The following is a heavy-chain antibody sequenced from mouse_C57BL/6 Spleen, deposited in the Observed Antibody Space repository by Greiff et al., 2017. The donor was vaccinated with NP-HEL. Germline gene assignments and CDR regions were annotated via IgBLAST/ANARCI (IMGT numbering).Heavy chain of an antibody. CDR3: ARHDGYYVYFDY. Sequence: VQLQQSGPELVKPGASVKISCKASGYTFTDYYMNWVKQSHGKSLEWIGDINPNNGGTSYNQKFKGKATLTVDKSSSTAYMELRSLTSEDSAVYYCARHDGYYVYFDYWGQGTTLTVSS. D-gene: IGHD2-3*01. CDR1: GYTFTDYY. CDR2: INPNNGGT. V-gene: IGHV1-26*01. J-gene: IGHJ2*01.